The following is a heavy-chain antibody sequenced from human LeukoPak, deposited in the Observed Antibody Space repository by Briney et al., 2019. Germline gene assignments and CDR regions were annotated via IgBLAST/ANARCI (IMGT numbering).Heavy chain of an antibody. D-gene: IGHD3-3*01. V-gene: IGHV1-46*01. Sequence: ASVKVSCKAFGYTFTSNYMHWVRQAPGQGPEWMGVISPSGGSTTYAQKFQGRVTLTRDMSTSTDYLELSSLRSEDTAVYYCAKDVEVFGGTPLVIHAFDIWGLGTLVTVSS. J-gene: IGHJ3*02. CDR1: GYTFTSNY. CDR3: AKDVEVFGGTPLVIHAFDI. CDR2: ISPSGGST.